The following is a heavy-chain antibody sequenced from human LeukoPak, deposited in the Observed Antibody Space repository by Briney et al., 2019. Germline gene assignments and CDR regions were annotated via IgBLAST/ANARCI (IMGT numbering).Heavy chain of an antibody. V-gene: IGHV4-59*12. Sequence: SSETLSLTCTVSGGSISSYYWSWIRQPPGKGLKWIGYIYYSGSTNYNPSLKSRVIMSVDTSKNHLSLKLTSVTAADTAVYYCARDSGTTGEVKFDPWGQGILVTVSS. CDR2: IYYSGST. J-gene: IGHJ5*02. D-gene: IGHD3-10*01. CDR1: GGSISSYY. CDR3: ARDSGTTGEVKFDP.